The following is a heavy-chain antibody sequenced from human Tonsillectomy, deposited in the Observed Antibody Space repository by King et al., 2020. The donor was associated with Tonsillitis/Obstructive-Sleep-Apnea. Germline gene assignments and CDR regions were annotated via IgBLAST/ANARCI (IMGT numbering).Heavy chain of an antibody. CDR2: IVVGSGNT. CDR3: AATTGTTGGWYFDL. J-gene: IGHJ2*01. D-gene: IGHD4-17*01. CDR1: GFTFTSSA. V-gene: IGHV1-58*01. Sequence: QLVESGPEVKKPGTSVKVSCKASGFTFTSSAVQWVRQARGPRLEWIGWIVVGSGNTNDAQKFQERVTITRDMSTSTAYMELSSLRSEDTAVYYCAATTGTTGGWYFDLWGRGTLVTVSS.